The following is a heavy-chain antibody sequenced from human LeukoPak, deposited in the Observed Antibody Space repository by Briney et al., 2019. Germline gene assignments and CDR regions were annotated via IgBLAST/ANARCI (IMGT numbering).Heavy chain of an antibody. V-gene: IGHV3-48*03. J-gene: IGHJ4*02. CDR2: ISSSGSTI. D-gene: IGHD5-18*01. Sequence: GGSLRLSCAASGFTFSSYEMNWVRQAPGKGLEWVSYISSSGSTIYYADSVKGRFTISRDNAKNTLYLQMNSLRAEDTAVYYCARDQGGYSYGGVDYWGQGTLVTVSS. CDR1: GFTFSSYE. CDR3: ARDQGGYSYGGVDY.